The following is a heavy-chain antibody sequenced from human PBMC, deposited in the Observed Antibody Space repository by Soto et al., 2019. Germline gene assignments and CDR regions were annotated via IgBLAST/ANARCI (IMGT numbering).Heavy chain of an antibody. CDR1: GGSVTSYY. CDR2: ISYSGST. CDR3: ASILYGANAFDY. D-gene: IGHD4-17*01. J-gene: IGHJ4*02. V-gene: IGHV4-59*02. Sequence: LETLSLTCSVSGGSVTSYYWTWIRQTPGRGLHFIGYISYSGSTSYNPSLRGRVTISTDTSKNQLSLKLSSVTAADTAIYYCASILYGANAFDYWGQGALVTVSS.